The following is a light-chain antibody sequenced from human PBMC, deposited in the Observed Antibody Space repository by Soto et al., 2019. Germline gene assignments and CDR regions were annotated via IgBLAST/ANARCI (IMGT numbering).Light chain of an antibody. Sequence: EIVMTQSPATLSVSPGERATLSCRASQSVSSNLAWYQQKPGQAPRLLIYGASSRATGIPDRFSGGGSGTDFTLTISRLEPEDFAVYYCQQCGSSPWTFGQGTKVDIK. CDR1: QSVSSN. CDR3: QQCGSSPWT. CDR2: GAS. V-gene: IGKV3-20*01. J-gene: IGKJ1*01.